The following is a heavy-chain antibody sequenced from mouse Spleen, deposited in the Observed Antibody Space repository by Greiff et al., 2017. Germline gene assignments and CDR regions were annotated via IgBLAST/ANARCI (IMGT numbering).Heavy chain of an antibody. D-gene: IGHD2-2*01. CDR2: IRNKANGYTT. V-gene: IGHV7-3*01. CDR3: ARLIWLRHYFDY. CDR1: GFTFTDYY. Sequence: EVHLVESGGGLVQPGGSLSLSCAASGFTFTDYYMSWVRQPPGKALEWLGFIRNKANGYTTEYSASVKGRFTISRDNSQSILYLQMNALRAEDSATYYCARLIWLRHYFDYWGQGTTLTVSS. J-gene: IGHJ2*01.